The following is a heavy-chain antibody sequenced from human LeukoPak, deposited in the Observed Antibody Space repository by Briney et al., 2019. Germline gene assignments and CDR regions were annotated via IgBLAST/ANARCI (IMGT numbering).Heavy chain of an antibody. D-gene: IGHD6-19*01. CDR2: ISGSGDST. CDR1: GFTFSNYA. CDR3: AKDSVVVAGLVNYFDS. V-gene: IGHV3-23*01. Sequence: GGSLRLSGAASGFTFSNYAMSWVRQAPGKGLEWVSAISGSGDSTFYTDSVKGRFTISRDNSKNTLYLQMKSLRAEDTAVYYCAKDSVVVAGLVNYFDSWGQGTLVTVSS. J-gene: IGHJ4*02.